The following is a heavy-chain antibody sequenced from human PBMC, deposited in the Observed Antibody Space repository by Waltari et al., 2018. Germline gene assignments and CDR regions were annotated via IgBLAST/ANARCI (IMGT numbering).Heavy chain of an antibody. CDR1: GGSISSGSYY. CDR2: IYTSGST. V-gene: IGHV4-61*09. D-gene: IGHD1-26*01. CDR3: ARDDIVGGFDY. J-gene: IGHJ4*02. Sequence: QVQLQESGPGLVKPSQTLSLTCTVSGGSISSGSYYWRWIRQPAGKGLEWIGYIYTSGSTNYNPSLKSRVTISVDTSKNQFSLKLSSVTAADTAVYYCARDDIVGGFDYWGQGTLVTVSS.